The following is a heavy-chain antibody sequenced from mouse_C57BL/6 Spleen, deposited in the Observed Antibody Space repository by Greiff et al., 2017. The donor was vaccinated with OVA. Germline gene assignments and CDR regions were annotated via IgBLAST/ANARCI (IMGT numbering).Heavy chain of an antibody. D-gene: IGHD3-2*02. CDR3: AREGNSSAWFAY. CDR1: GYSFTGYY. V-gene: IGHV1-42*01. Sequence: DVQLQESGPELVKPGASVKISCKASGYSFTGYYMNWVKQSPEKSLEWIGEINPSTGGTTYNQKFKAKATLTVDKSSSTAYMQLKSLTSEDSAFYYCAREGNSSAWFAYWGQGTLVTVAA. J-gene: IGHJ3*01. CDR2: INPSTGGT.